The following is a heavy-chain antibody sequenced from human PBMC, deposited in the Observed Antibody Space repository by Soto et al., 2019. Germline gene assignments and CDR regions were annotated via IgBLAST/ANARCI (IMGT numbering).Heavy chain of an antibody. V-gene: IGHV3-48*01. CDR2: ISSSSSTI. Sequence: EVQLVESGGGLVQPGGSLRLSCAASGFTFSSYSMNWVRQAPGKGLEWVSYISSSSSTIYYADFVKGRFTISRDNAKNLLYLQMNSLRAEDKAVYYCAREEGLLNWFDPWGQGTLVTVSS. CDR3: AREEGLLNWFDP. D-gene: IGHD1-26*01. J-gene: IGHJ5*02. CDR1: GFTFSSYS.